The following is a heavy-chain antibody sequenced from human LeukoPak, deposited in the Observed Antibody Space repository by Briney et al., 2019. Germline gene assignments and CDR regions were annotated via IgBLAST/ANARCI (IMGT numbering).Heavy chain of an antibody. D-gene: IGHD1-1*01. V-gene: IGHV4-59*12. CDR2: VSYSGNT. J-gene: IGHJ4*02. Sequence: SETLSLTCTVSGGSISGYSWSWIRQPPGKGLDWIGYVSYSGNTKYNPSFKSRVTISVDSSKNQFSLILNSVTAADTAAYYCAKAPGHTTPLPGASTRAYYLDSWGQGTLVTVSS. CDR3: AKAPGHTTPLPGASTRAYYLDS. CDR1: GGSISGYS.